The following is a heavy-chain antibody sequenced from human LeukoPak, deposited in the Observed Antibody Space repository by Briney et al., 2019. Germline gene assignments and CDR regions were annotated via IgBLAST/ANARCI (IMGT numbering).Heavy chain of an antibody. D-gene: IGHD6-19*01. Sequence: GGSLRLSCAASGFTFSSQNMNWARQAPGKGLEWVAYISTSGDSTKYADSVEGRFAISRENVESSLYLLMNSLRVDDTAVYYCVKNGWLDYWGQGIVVTVSS. CDR2: ISTSGDST. V-gene: IGHV3-21*01. CDR1: GFTFSSQN. J-gene: IGHJ4*02. CDR3: VKNGWLDY.